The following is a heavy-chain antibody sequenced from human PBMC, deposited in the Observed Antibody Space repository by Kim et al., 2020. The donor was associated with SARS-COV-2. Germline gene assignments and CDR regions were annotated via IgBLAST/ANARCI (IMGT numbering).Heavy chain of an antibody. CDR3: ARAFRVDCSGPGCFYDWFDP. CDR2: IFHSGTT. Sequence: SETLSLTCTVSGYSISSGSYWGWIRQPPGKGLEWIGSIFHSGTTYYNPSLKSRVTLSVDTSTNQFSLKVNSVTAADTAFYYCARAFRVDCSGPGCFYDWFDPWGQGTLVTVSS. CDR1: GYSISSGSY. J-gene: IGHJ5*02. V-gene: IGHV4-38-2*02. D-gene: IGHD2-15*01.